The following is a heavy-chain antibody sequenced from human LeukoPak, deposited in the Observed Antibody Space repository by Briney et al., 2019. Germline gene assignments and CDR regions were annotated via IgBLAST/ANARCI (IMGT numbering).Heavy chain of an antibody. CDR2: LSHSGSS. Sequence: SETLSLTCTVSGYSISSGYYWDWIRQPPGKGLEWIGTLSHSGSSYYNPSLKSRVTISVDTSKNQFSLKLSSVTAADTAVYYCARSSSYYYYYMDVWGKGTTVTVSS. V-gene: IGHV4-38-2*02. D-gene: IGHD6-6*01. CDR3: ARSSSYYYYYMDV. J-gene: IGHJ6*03. CDR1: GYSISSGYY.